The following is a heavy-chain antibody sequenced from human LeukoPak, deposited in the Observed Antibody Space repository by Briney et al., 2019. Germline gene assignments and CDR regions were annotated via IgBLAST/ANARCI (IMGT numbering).Heavy chain of an antibody. CDR1: GFTFSGSA. J-gene: IGHJ3*02. CDR2: IRSKANSYAT. V-gene: IGHV3-73*01. Sequence: GGSLRLSCAASGFTFSGSAMHWVRQASGKGLEWVGRIRSKANSYATAYAASVKGRFTISRDDSKNTAYLQMNSLKTEDTAVYYCTRMSITMVRGVIITQAFDIWGQGTMVTVSS. D-gene: IGHD3-10*01. CDR3: TRMSITMVRGVIITQAFDI.